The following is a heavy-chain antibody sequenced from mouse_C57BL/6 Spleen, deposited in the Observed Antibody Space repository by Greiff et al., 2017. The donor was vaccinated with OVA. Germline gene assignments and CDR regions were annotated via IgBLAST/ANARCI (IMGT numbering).Heavy chain of an antibody. J-gene: IGHJ2*01. V-gene: IGHV14-2*01. CDR1: GFNIKDYY. CDR2: IDPEDGET. Sequence: VQLQQSGAELVKPGASVKLSCTASGFNIKDYYMHWVKQRTEQGLEWIGRIDPEDGETKYATKFQGKATITADTSSNTAYLQRSSLTSEDTAVYYCARILRSRGFDYWGQGTTLTVSS. D-gene: IGHD1-1*01. CDR3: ARILRSRGFDY.